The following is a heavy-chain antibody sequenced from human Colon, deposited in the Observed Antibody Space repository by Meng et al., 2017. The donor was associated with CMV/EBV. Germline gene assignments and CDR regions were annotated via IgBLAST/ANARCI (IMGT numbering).Heavy chain of an antibody. CDR2: ISTSPST. CDR1: GFTFSRER. Sequence: EVQLVESGGGLVKPGGTLTRSCAASGFTFSRERMSWVRPAPGKGLEWVSSISTSPSTDYADSVKGRFTVSRDNAKNPLYLQMNSLRAEDTAVYYCARWRELQGGAYYFDYWGQGTLVTVSS. CDR3: ARWRELQGGAYYFDY. J-gene: IGHJ4*02. D-gene: IGHD2-15*01. V-gene: IGHV3-21*01.